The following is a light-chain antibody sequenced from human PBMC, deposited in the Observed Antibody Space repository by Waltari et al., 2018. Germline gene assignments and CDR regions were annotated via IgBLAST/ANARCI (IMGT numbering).Light chain of an antibody. CDR2: AAS. CDR3: QQSYSTPYT. CDR1: QSISSY. Sequence: DIQMTQSQSSLSASVGDRVTTTCRASQSISSYLNWYQQKPGKASKLLIYAASSLQSGVPSRFSGSGSGTDFTLTISSLQPEDFATYYCQQSYSTPYTFGQGTKLEIK. J-gene: IGKJ2*01. V-gene: IGKV1-39*01.